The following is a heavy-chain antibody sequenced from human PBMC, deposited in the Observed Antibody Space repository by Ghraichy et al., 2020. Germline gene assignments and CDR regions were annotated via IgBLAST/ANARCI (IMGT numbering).Heavy chain of an antibody. V-gene: IGHV3-30*02. CDR2: IQTDGNEK. D-gene: IGHD1-14*01. Sequence: GGSLRLSCAASGLTLSTSAMDWVRQAPGKGLEWVAFIQTDGNEKFYGDSVKGRFTISRDTSKNTLYLQMNSLRADDTAVYFCARGINHGFDIWGQGTMVTVSS. CDR3: ARGINHGFDI. CDR1: GLTLSTSA. J-gene: IGHJ3*02.